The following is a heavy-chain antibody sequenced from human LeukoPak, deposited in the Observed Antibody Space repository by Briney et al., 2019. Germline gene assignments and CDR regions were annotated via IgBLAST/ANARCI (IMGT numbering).Heavy chain of an antibody. CDR1: GGSFSGYY. Sequence: SETLSLTCAVYGGSFSGYYWSWIRQPPGKGLEWIGEINHSGSTNYNPSHKSRVTISVDTSKNQFSLKLSSVTAADTAVYYCASLSSSSPGSYYYYGMDVWGQGTTVTVSS. CDR3: ASLSSSSPGSYYYYGMDV. CDR2: INHSGST. J-gene: IGHJ6*02. V-gene: IGHV4-34*01. D-gene: IGHD6-6*01.